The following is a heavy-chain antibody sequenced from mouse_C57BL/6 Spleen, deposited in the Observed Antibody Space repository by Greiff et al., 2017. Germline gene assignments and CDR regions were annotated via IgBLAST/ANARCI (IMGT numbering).Heavy chain of an antibody. J-gene: IGHJ4*01. CDR1: GYTFTSYW. CDR3: ARPGYYGSSFYAMDY. Sequence: VQLQQPGAELVMPGASVKLSCKASGYTFTSYWMHWVKQRPGQGLEWIGEIDPSDSYTNYNQKFKGKSTLTVDKSSSTAYMQLSSLTSEDSAVYYCARPGYYGSSFYAMDYWGQGTSVTVSS. V-gene: IGHV1-69*01. CDR2: IDPSDSYT. D-gene: IGHD1-1*01.